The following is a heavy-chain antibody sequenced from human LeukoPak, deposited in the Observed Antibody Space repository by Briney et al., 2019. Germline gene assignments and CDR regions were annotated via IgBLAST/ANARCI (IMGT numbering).Heavy chain of an antibody. CDR3: ATGHRGNWFDP. Sequence: GASVTVSCKASGYTFTSYDINWVRQAPGQGLEWMGWMNPNSGNTDYAQKFQGRVTMTEDTSTDTAYMELSSLRSEDMAVYYCATGHRGNWFDPWGQGTLVAVSS. V-gene: IGHV1-8*01. CDR2: MNPNSGNT. J-gene: IGHJ5*02. CDR1: GYTFTSYD. D-gene: IGHD3-16*01.